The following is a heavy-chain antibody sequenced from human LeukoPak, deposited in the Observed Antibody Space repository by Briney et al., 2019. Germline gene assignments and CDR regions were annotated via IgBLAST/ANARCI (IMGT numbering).Heavy chain of an antibody. V-gene: IGHV5-51*01. CDR1: GSIFSNYW. CDR3: ARQYYDILTDPNYFDS. Sequence: GASLQISCKGSGSIFSNYWIGWVRQLPGKGLEWVGIILPGNSDTRYSPSFQGQVTMSADKSISTAYLQWSSLKAADTAMYYCARQYYDILTDPNYFDSWGQGTLVTVSS. CDR2: ILPGNSDT. J-gene: IGHJ4*02. D-gene: IGHD3-9*01.